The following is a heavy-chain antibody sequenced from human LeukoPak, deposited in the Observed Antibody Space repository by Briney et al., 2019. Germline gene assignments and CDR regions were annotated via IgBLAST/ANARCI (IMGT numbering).Heavy chain of an antibody. D-gene: IGHD1/OR15-1a*01. V-gene: IGHV4-4*09. J-gene: IGHJ5*02. CDR3: AGGNTGMGRLAP. CDR1: GGSMSDHY. CDR2: IYTSGHT. Sequence: SETLSLTCTVSGGSMSDHYWSWIRQSPGKGLEWIGYIYTSGHTDYNPSLKSRVTISVDTSKNQFFLKLRSVTAADTAVYYCAGGNTGMGRLAPGGKGIRFRVS.